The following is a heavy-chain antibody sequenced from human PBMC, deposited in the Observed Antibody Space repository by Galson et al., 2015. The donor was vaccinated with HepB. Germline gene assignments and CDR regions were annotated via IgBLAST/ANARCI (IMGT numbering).Heavy chain of an antibody. D-gene: IGHD2-2*01. CDR3: ARDQGYCSSTSCYDLNYYYGMDV. J-gene: IGHJ6*02. CDR2: ISAYNGNT. V-gene: IGHV1-18*04. Sequence: SVKVSCKASGYTFTSYGISWVRQAPGQGLEWMGWISAYNGNTNYAQKLQGRVTMTTDTSTSTAYMELRSLRSDDTAVYYCARDQGYCSSTSCYDLNYYYGMDVWGQGTTVTVSS. CDR1: GYTFTSYG.